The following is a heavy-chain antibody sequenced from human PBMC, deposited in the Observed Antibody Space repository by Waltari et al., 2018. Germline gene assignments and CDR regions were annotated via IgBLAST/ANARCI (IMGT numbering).Heavy chain of an antibody. CDR3: AREDYGDYSFNY. CDR1: GGPFGGYP. V-gene: IGHV1-69*06. D-gene: IGHD4-17*01. CDR2: VVPLYDTT. J-gene: IGHJ4*02. Sequence: QVHLVQSGAEVKKPGSSVKVPCTASGGPFGGYPITWVRQAPGQGAAWMGGVVPLYDTTKYAQNFQGRVTITADKSTSTAYMELSSLRSEDTAIYYCAREDYGDYSFNYWGQGTLVTVS.